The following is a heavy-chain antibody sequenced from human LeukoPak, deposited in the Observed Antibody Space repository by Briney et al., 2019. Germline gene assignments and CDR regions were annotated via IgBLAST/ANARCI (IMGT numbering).Heavy chain of an antibody. J-gene: IGHJ5*02. Sequence: SETLSLTCTLSGGSISSYYWSWIRQPPGKGLEWIGYIYYSGSTNYNPSLKSRVTISVDTSKNQFSLKLSSVTAADTAVYYCARHYKSGSYYWFDPWGQGTLVTVSS. CDR1: GGSISSYY. D-gene: IGHD1-26*01. V-gene: IGHV4-59*08. CDR3: ARHYKSGSYYWFDP. CDR2: IYYSGST.